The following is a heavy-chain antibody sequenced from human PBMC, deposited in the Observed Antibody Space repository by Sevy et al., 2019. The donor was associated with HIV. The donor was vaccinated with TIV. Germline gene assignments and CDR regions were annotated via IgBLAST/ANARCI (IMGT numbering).Heavy chain of an antibody. CDR3: VRQAHGVAWD. CDR1: GFTFSDYW. Sequence: GGSLRLSCAVSGFTFSDYWMHWVRQAPGKGLVWVAHINSDGTYTTYADSVKGRLPISRDSAKNTLYLQMNSLRAEDTAVYYCVRQAHGVAWDWGQGTLVTVSS. J-gene: IGHJ4*02. V-gene: IGHV3-74*03. CDR2: INSDGTYT. D-gene: IGHD4-17*01.